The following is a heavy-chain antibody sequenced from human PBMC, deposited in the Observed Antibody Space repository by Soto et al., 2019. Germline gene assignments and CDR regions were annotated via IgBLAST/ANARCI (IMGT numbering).Heavy chain of an antibody. V-gene: IGHV1-2*04. CDR2: INPNSGGT. D-gene: IGHD3-3*01. CDR3: ARASGITIFGVVPRSSMDV. J-gene: IGHJ6*02. CDR1: GYTFTSYG. Sequence: ASVKVSCKASGYTFTSYGISWVRQAPGQGLDLLGWINPNSGGTNYAQKFQGWVTMTSDTSISTAYMELSRLRSDDTAVYYCARASGITIFGVVPRSSMDVWGQGTTVTVSS.